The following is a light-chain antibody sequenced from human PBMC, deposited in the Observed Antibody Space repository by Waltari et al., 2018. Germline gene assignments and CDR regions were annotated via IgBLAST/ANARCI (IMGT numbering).Light chain of an antibody. CDR1: DRHVGSYEF. Sequence: SALTQPASVSGSPGPSIPIPCPGSDRHVGSYEFLSSYQQHPGKAPHLLISEVSNRPSGISNRFSASKSGNTASLTISGLQAEDEADYYCSSYTTSSAPGVFGTGTRVTVL. CDR2: EVS. J-gene: IGLJ1*01. V-gene: IGLV2-14*01. CDR3: SSYTTSSAPGV.